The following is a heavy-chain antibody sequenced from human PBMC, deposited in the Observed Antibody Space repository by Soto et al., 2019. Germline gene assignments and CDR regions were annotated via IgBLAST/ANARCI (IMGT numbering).Heavy chain of an antibody. D-gene: IGHD1-7*01. CDR3: ASWYYTQDYNYYYYYYMDV. CDR2: INSDGSST. V-gene: IGHV3-74*01. CDR1: GFTFSSYW. J-gene: IGHJ6*03. Sequence: GGSLRLSCAASGFTFSSYWMHWVRQAPGKGLVWVSHINSDGSSTSYADYVKGRFTNSRDNAKNKLYQQMNCLRAEDTAVYYCASWYYTQDYNYYYYYYMDVWGKGTTVTVSS.